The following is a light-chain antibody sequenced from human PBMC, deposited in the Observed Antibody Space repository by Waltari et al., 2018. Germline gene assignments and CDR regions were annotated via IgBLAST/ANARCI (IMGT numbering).Light chain of an antibody. V-gene: IGLV3-19*01. CDR3: NSRDSSGNHVV. Sequence: SSELTQDPAVSVALGHTVRITCQGGSLRSYYASWYQQKPGRAPVLVIYGKNHRPSGIPDRFSGSSSGNTASLTITGAQAEDEADYYCNSRDSSGNHVVFGGGTKLTVL. CDR1: SLRSYY. J-gene: IGLJ2*01. CDR2: GKN.